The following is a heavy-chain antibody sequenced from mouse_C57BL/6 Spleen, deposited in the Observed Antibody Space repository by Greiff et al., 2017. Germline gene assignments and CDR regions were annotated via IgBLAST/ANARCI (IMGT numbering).Heavy chain of an antibody. D-gene: IGHD4-1*01. V-gene: IGHV2-9*01. CDR2: IWGGGST. CDR3: AKRGLTGTFAY. J-gene: IGHJ3*01. CDR1: GFSLTSYG. Sequence: QVQLKESGPGLVPPSQSLSISCTVSGFSLTSYGVAWVRQPPGKGLEWLGVIWGGGSTNYNSALMSRLSIGKDNSKVQVVLRMNSLQTADTTMYSCAKRGLTGTFAYWGQGTLVTVSA.